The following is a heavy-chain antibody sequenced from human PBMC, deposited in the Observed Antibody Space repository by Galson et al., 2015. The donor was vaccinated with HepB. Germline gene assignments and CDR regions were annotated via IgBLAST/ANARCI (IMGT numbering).Heavy chain of an antibody. Sequence: QSGAEVKKPGESLKISCKGSGYGFTSYWIGWVRQMPGKGLEWMGIIYPGDSDTRYSPSFQGQVTISADKSISTAYLQWSSLKASDTAMYYCARARYDILTGHFLWGMDVWGQGTTVTVSS. CDR1: GYGFTSYW. CDR2: IYPGDSDT. V-gene: IGHV5-51*01. CDR3: ARARYDILTGHFLWGMDV. D-gene: IGHD3-9*01. J-gene: IGHJ6*02.